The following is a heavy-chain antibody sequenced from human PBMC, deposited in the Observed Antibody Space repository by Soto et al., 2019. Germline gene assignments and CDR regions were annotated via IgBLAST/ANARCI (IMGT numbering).Heavy chain of an antibody. CDR3: ARDYETTTGGFDP. D-gene: IGHD3-3*01. CDR2: IIPIFGTA. V-gene: IGHV1-69*13. Sequence: GASVKVSCKASGGAFSSYSISWVRQAPGQGLEWMGGIIPIFGTANYAQKFQGRVTITADESTSTAYMELSSLRSEDTAVYYCARDYETTTGGFDPWGQGTLVTVSS. CDR1: GGAFSSYS. J-gene: IGHJ5*02.